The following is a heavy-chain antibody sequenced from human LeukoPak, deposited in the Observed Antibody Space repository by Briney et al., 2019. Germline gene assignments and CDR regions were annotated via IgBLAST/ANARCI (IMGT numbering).Heavy chain of an antibody. CDR2: INPNSGGT. D-gene: IGHD1-26*01. Sequence: ASVTVSCKASGYTFTGYYMHWVRQAPGQGLEWMGWINPNSGGTNYAQKFQGRVTMTRDTSISTAYMELSRLRSDDTAVYYCARDGSGSYSRLDVWGKGTTGTVSS. J-gene: IGHJ6*04. V-gene: IGHV1-2*02. CDR1: GYTFTGYY. CDR3: ARDGSGSYSRLDV.